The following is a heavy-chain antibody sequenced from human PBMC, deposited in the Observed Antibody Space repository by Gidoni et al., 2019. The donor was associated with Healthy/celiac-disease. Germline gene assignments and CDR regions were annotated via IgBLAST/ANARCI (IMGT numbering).Heavy chain of an antibody. D-gene: IGHD4-17*01. CDR1: GFTFDDYA. J-gene: IGHJ4*02. CDR2: ISWNSGSI. V-gene: IGHV3-9*01. Sequence: EVQLVESGGGLVQPGRSLRLSCAASGFTFDDYAMLWVRQAPGKGLEWVSGISWNSGSIGYADSVKGRFTISRDNAKNSLYLQMNSLRAEDTALYYCAKGAATVTTTPFGYWGQGTLVTVSS. CDR3: AKGAATVTTTPFGY.